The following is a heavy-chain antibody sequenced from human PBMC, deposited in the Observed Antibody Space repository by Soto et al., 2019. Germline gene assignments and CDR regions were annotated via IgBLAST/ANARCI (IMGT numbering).Heavy chain of an antibody. CDR2: IIPIFGTA. CDR1: GGTFSSYA. Sequence: SVKVSCKASGGTFSSYAISWVRQAPGQGLEWMGGIIPIFGTANYAQKFQGRVTITADGSTSTAYMELSSLRSEDTAVYYCARDHIAARPAYYYYGMDVWGQGTTVTVSS. V-gene: IGHV1-69*13. J-gene: IGHJ6*02. CDR3: ARDHIAARPAYYYYGMDV. D-gene: IGHD6-6*01.